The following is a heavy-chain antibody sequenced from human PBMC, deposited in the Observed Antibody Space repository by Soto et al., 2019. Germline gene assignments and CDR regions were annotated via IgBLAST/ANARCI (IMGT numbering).Heavy chain of an antibody. D-gene: IGHD2-15*01. CDR1: GGSISSSSYY. CDR2: IFYSGST. Sequence: SETLSLTCTVSGGSISSSSYYWGWIRQPPGKGLEWIGSIFYSGSTYYNPSLKSRVTISVDTSKNQFYLKLSSVTAADTAVYYCARHLTYFSAVSCYPDFPYYGMDVWGQGTTVTVSS. CDR3: ARHLTYFSAVSCYPDFPYYGMDV. V-gene: IGHV4-39*01. J-gene: IGHJ6*02.